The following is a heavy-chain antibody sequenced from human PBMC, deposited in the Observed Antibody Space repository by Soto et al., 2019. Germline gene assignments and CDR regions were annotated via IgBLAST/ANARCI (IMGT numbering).Heavy chain of an antibody. D-gene: IGHD3-10*01. J-gene: IGHJ6*02. CDR2: INANSGGT. CDR3: ARRLGGGGDYYYGMDV. Sequence: QVQLEQSGAEVKKPGASVKVSCKASGYTFTEYYIHWVRQAPEQGLVWMGWINANSGGTKYAQKFQGWVTLTSDTSISTAYMELSSLKSDDTAVYYCARRLGGGGDYYYGMDVWGQGTTVTVSS. V-gene: IGHV1-2*04. CDR1: GYTFTEYY.